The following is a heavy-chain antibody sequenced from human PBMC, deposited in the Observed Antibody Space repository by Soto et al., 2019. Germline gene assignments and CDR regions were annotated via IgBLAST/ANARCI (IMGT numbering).Heavy chain of an antibody. CDR2: ISGSGDNT. CDR3: AKLPVVLALGFDY. J-gene: IGHJ4*02. V-gene: IGHV3-23*01. CDR1: GFTFSNYV. Sequence: PGGSLRLSCAASGFTFSNYVMSWVRQAPGKGLEWVSSISGSGDNTYYADSVKGRFTISRDNSKNTLFLQMNSLRAEDTAVYYCAKLPVVLALGFDYWRQGTLVTVSA. D-gene: IGHD2-15*01.